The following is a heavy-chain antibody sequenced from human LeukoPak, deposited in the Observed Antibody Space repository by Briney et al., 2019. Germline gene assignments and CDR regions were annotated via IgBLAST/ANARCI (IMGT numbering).Heavy chain of an antibody. CDR3: AKSGAPVAVAVDYYGTDV. J-gene: IGHJ6*02. CDR2: ISYDGSNK. Sequence: GGSLRLSCAASGFTFSSYGMHWVRQAPGKGLEWVAVISYDGSNKYYADSVKGRFTISRDNSKNTLYLQMNSLRAEDTAVYYCAKSGAPVAVAVDYYGTDVWGQGTTVTVS. D-gene: IGHD6-19*01. V-gene: IGHV3-30*18. CDR1: GFTFSSYG.